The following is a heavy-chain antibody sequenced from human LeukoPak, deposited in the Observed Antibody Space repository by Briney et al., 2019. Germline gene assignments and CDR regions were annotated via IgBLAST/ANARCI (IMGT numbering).Heavy chain of an antibody. CDR3: ARDYYDNSGSFFDY. CDR1: GFTFSSYS. D-gene: IGHD3-22*01. CDR2: ISSLNTYI. Sequence: PGGSLRLSCAASGFTFSSYSMNWVRQAPGKGLEWVSFISSLNTYIYYADSVKGRFTISRDNAKSSLYLQMNSLRAEDTAVYYCARDYYDNSGSFFDYWGQGTLVTVSS. V-gene: IGHV3-21*01. J-gene: IGHJ4*02.